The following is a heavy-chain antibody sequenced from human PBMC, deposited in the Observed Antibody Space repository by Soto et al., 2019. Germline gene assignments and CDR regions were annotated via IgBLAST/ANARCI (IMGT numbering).Heavy chain of an antibody. V-gene: IGHV1-18*01. D-gene: IGHD3-3*01. J-gene: IGHJ6*02. CDR2: ISAYNGNT. Sequence: ASAKVSCKDPRYAFTRCGIRWAPQAHEQRFEWMGWISAYNGNTNYAQKLQGRVTMTTDTSTSTAYMELRSLRSDDTAVYYCARGRYDFWRGYYFLYGMDVWGQGTTLTVSS. CDR1: RYAFTRCG. CDR3: ARGRYDFWRGYYFLYGMDV.